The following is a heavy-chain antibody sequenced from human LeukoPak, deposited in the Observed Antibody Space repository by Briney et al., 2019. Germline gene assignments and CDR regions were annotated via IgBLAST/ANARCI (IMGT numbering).Heavy chain of an antibody. CDR1: GFTFSVYG. CDR3: AKDLEGMGYYYYMDV. Sequence: GGSLRLSCAASGFTFSVYGMSWVRQAPGKGLEWVSAISGDGTYYADSVEGRFTISRDNSKDTLYLQMNSLRAEDTAVYYCAKDLEGMGYYYYMDVWGKGTTVTVSS. D-gene: IGHD2-8*01. V-gene: IGHV3-23*01. CDR2: ISGDGT. J-gene: IGHJ6*03.